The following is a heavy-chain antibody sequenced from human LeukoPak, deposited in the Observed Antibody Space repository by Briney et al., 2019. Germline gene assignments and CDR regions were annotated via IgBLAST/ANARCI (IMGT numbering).Heavy chain of an antibody. J-gene: IGHJ2*01. CDR3: ARGTDCSSTSCYNPYWYFDL. Sequence: ASVKVSCKASGYTFTSYGISWVRQAPGQGLEWMGWISAYNGNTNYAQKLQGRVTMTTDTSTSTAYMELRSLRSDDTAVYYCARGTDCSSTSCYNPYWYFDLWGRGTLVTVSP. CDR2: ISAYNGNT. D-gene: IGHD2-2*02. V-gene: IGHV1-18*01. CDR1: GYTFTSYG.